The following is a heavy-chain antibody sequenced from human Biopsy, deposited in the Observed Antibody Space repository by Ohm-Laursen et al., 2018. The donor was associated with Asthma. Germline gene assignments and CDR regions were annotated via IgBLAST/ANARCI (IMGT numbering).Heavy chain of an antibody. CDR1: GYTFNSAG. V-gene: IGHV1-18*01. Sequence: ASVKVSCKTSGYTFNSAGITWVRQAPGQGLEWMGWISVYNGNTKVAQKLQDRVTMTTDTSTSTAYMELRSLRSDDTAVYFCARAVDYSHYYCIDVWGQGTTVTVS. CDR2: ISVYNGNT. J-gene: IGHJ6*02. D-gene: IGHD3-10*01. CDR3: ARAVDYSHYYCIDV.